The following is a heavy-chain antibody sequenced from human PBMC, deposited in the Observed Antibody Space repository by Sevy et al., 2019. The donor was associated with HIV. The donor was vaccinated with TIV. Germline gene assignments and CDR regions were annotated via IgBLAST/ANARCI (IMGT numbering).Heavy chain of an antibody. CDR2: ITVYNGKP. CDR1: GYTYINHA. Sequence: ASVTVSCKASGYTYINHAITWVRQTPGQGLAWMGWITVYNGKPYYAQNPQGRVTLTTDTSTSTAYMEPRSLRSDDTAVYYAAKGPMCWNSGQNYYCGMDFWGQGTTVTVSS. CDR3: AKGPMCWNSGQNYYCGMDF. V-gene: IGHV1-18*01. D-gene: IGHD1-7*01. J-gene: IGHJ6*02.